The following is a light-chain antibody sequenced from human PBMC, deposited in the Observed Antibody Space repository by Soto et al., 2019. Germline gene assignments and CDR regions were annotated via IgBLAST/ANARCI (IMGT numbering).Light chain of an antibody. Sequence: EIVLTQSPGTLSLSPGERTTLSCRASQSVGSSFLAWYQQKPGQAPRLLIYGASSRATGIPDRFSGSGSGTDFTLTISRLEPVDFAVYYCQQYGSSPNTFGQGTKLEI. V-gene: IGKV3-20*01. CDR2: GAS. CDR1: QSVGSSF. J-gene: IGKJ2*01. CDR3: QQYGSSPNT.